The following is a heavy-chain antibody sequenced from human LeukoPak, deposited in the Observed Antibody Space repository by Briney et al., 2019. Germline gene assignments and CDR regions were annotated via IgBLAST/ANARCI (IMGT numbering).Heavy chain of an antibody. V-gene: IGHV4-39*07. Sequence: SETLSPTCTVSGGSISSSSYYWGWIRQPPGKGLEWIGSIYYSGSTYYNPSLKSRVTISVDTSKNQFSLKLSSVTAADTAVYYCARDSRIAARPFDYWGQGTLVTVSS. J-gene: IGHJ4*02. CDR1: GGSISSSSYY. D-gene: IGHD6-6*01. CDR3: ARDSRIAARPFDY. CDR2: IYYSGST.